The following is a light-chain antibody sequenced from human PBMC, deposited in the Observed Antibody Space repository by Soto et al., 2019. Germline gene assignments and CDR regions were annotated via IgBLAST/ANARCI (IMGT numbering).Light chain of an antibody. CDR2: GAS. Sequence: EILLTQSPGTLSLSPGDRATLSCRASQSLSNSFLAWYQQKPGQTPRLLISGASIRATDIPDRFSGSGSETDFTLTISRLEPEDFAVYFCQQYGRLPLSFGGGTRVEIK. J-gene: IGKJ4*01. V-gene: IGKV3-20*01. CDR3: QQYGRLPLS. CDR1: QSLSNSF.